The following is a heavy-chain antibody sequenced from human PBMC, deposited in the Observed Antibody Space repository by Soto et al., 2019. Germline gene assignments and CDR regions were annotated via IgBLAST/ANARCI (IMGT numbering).Heavy chain of an antibody. CDR1: GGSVSSGSYY. CDR2: IYYSGST. J-gene: IGHJ6*02. D-gene: IGHD5-12*01. CDR3: ARVMGQWIRGMDV. Sequence: SETLSLTFSLSGGSVSSGSYYWSCIRQPPGKGLEWIWYIYYSGSTNYNPSLKIRVTISVDTSKNQFSLKLSSVTAEDTAVYYCARVMGQWIRGMDVWGQGTTVPVYS. V-gene: IGHV4-61*01.